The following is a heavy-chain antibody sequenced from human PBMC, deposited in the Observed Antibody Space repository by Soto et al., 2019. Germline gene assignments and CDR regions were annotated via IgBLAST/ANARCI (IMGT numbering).Heavy chain of an antibody. V-gene: IGHV3-23*01. CDR3: AKDLQKWELAPFDY. CDR2: ISGSGGST. Sequence: LRLSCAASGFTFSSYAMSWVRQAPGKGLEWVSAISGSGGSTYYADSVKGRFTISRDNSKNTLYLQMNSLRAEDTAVYYCAKDLQKWELAPFDYWGQGTLVTVS. CDR1: GFTFSSYA. J-gene: IGHJ4*02. D-gene: IGHD1-26*01.